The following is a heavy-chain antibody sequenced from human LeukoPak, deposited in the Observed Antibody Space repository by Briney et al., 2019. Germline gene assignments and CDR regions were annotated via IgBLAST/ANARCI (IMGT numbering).Heavy chain of an antibody. V-gene: IGHV4-34*01. CDR1: GGSFSGYY. D-gene: IGHD3-16*01. Sequence: SETLSLTCAVYGGSFSGYYWGWIRQPPGKGLEWIGSIHYSGSTNYNPSLKSRVTISVDTSKNQFSLKLSSVTAADTAVYYCARDSYVDYYYYMDVWGKGTTVTVSS. CDR3: ARDSYVDYYYYMDV. CDR2: IHYSGST. J-gene: IGHJ6*03.